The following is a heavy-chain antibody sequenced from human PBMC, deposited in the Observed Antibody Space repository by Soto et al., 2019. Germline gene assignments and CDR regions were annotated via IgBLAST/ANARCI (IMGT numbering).Heavy chain of an antibody. D-gene: IGHD3-22*01. Sequence: SETLSLTCAVYGGSFGGYYWTWIRQPPGKGLEWIAEINHSGRSNSNPSLKSRVTVSVDTSKNQFSLKLSSVTAADTAVYYCARGISMTVEVQTDAPDKYFFDSWGQGTLVTVSS. V-gene: IGHV4-34*01. J-gene: IGHJ4*02. CDR2: INHSGRS. CDR3: ARGISMTVEVQTDAPDKYFFDS. CDR1: GGSFGGYY.